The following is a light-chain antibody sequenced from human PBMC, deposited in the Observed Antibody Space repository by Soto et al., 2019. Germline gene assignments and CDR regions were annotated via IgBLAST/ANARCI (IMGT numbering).Light chain of an antibody. CDR3: QQYGSSPLT. V-gene: IGKV3-20*01. Sequence: EIVLTQSPGTLSLSLGERATLSCRASQSVSSSYLAWYQQRPGRAPRLLIYGASSRATGIPDRFSGSGSGTDFTLTISRLEPEDFAVYYCQQYGSSPLTFGGGTKVEI. CDR1: QSVSSSY. J-gene: IGKJ4*01. CDR2: GAS.